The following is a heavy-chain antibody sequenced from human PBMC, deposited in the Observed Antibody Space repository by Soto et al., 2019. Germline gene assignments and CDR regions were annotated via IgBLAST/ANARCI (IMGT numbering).Heavy chain of an antibody. CDR3: ARVGIAAAGTKYNWFDP. V-gene: IGHV4-31*03. J-gene: IGHJ5*02. CDR2: IYYSGST. D-gene: IGHD6-13*01. CDR1: GGSIRSGCYY. Sequence: QVQLQESGPGLVKPSQTLSLTCTVSGGSIRSGCYYWSWIRQHPGKGLEWIGYIYYSGSTYYNPSLKSRVTISVDTSKNQFSLKLSSVTAADTAVYYCARVGIAAAGTKYNWFDPWGQGTLVTVSS.